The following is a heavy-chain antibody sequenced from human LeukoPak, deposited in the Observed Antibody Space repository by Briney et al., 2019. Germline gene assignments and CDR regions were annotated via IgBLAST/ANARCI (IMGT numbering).Heavy chain of an antibody. J-gene: IGHJ4*02. V-gene: IGHV4-38-2*02. CDR1: GYSISSGYY. D-gene: IGHD1-26*01. Sequence: PSETLSLTCTVSGYSISSGYYWGWIRQPPGKGLEWIGSIYHSGSTYYNPSLKSRVTISVDTSKNQFSLKLSSVTAADTVVYYCATSGSYRIYFFDYWGQGTLVTVSS. CDR3: ATSGSYRIYFFDY. CDR2: IYHSGST.